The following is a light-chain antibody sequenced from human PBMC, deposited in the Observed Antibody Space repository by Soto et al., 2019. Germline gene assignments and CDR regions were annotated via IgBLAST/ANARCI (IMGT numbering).Light chain of an antibody. Sequence: DIVMTQSPDSLAVSLGERATINCKSSQSILYTSNNKNYLAWYQQKPGEPPKLLIYWASTRESGVPDRFSGSGSGTDFALTISSLQAEDVAVYCCQHYYNTPLTFGGGTKVEIK. V-gene: IGKV4-1*01. CDR1: QSILYTSNNKNY. CDR3: QHYYNTPLT. CDR2: WAS. J-gene: IGKJ4*01.